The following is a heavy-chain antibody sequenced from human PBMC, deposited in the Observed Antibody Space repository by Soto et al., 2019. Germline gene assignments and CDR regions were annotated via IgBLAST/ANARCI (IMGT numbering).Heavy chain of an antibody. J-gene: IGHJ3*02. V-gene: IGHV3-9*01. CDR1: GFTFDEYA. CDR3: AKDPGHFRDTSCYGVGAIDS. CDR2: VSWNSGAE. Sequence: GGSLRLSCAASGFTFDEYAMHWVRQVPGKGLEWVSGVSWNSGAEGYADSVKGRFTISRDNAKNSLYLQMNSLRSEDTAFYYCAKDPGHFRDTSCYGVGAIDSWGQGTRVSVSS. D-gene: IGHD2-2*01.